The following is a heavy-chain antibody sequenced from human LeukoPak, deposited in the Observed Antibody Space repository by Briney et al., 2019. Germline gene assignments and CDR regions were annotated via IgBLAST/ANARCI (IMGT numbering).Heavy chain of an antibody. CDR3: ARGVWLARDY. CDR2: VSLSGTT. CDR1: GASISTYY. D-gene: IGHD6-19*01. J-gene: IGHJ4*02. Sequence: SQTLSLTCTLSGASISTYYWSWVRQSPGKGLEWIGVVSLSGTTNYNPSLNYNPSLKSRVSISIDTSKNQFSVKLSSVTAADTAVYYCARGVWLARDYWGQGTLVTVSS. V-gene: IGHV4-59*01.